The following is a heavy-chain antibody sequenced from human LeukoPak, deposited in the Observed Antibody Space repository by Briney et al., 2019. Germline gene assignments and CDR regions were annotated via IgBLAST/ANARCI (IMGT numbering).Heavy chain of an antibody. CDR3: ARQNGGAEYGDYGH. CDR1: GYSISSGYY. CDR2: IYHSGST. V-gene: IGHV4-38-2*02. Sequence: PSETLSLTCTVSGYSISSGYYWGWIRQPPGKGLEWIGSIYHSGSTYYNPSLKSRVTISVDTSKNQFSLKLSSVTAADTALYYCARQNGGAEYGDYGHWGQGILVTVSS. J-gene: IGHJ4*02. D-gene: IGHD4-17*01.